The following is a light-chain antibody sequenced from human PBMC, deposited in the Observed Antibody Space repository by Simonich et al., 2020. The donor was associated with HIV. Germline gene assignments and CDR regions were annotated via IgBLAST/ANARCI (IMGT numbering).Light chain of an antibody. Sequence: EIVLTQSPGTLSLSPGERATLSCRASQSVSSSYLAWYQQKPGLAPRLLIYDASSRATGIPDRFSGSGSGTDFTLTISRLEPEDFAVYYCQQYNDWPPWGTFGGGTKVDIK. CDR3: QQYNDWPPWGT. CDR2: DAS. J-gene: IGKJ4*01. V-gene: IGKV3D-20*01. CDR1: QSVSSSY.